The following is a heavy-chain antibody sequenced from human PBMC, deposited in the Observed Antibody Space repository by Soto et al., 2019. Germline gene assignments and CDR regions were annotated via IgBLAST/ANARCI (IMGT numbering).Heavy chain of an antibody. V-gene: IGHV3-74*01. D-gene: IGHD4-17*01. CDR3: ARGLYGDSVGYDH. CDR1: GFTFSVYY. Sequence: EVQVVESGGGSVQPGGSLRLSCAASGFTFSVYYMHWIRQVPGKGLFWVCRIKTDGSSADYVDSVKGRFTISRDNAKNTLSLLMNSLTVEDTAVYYCARGLYGDSVGYDHWGHGALDTVSS. CDR2: IKTDGSSA. J-gene: IGHJ4*01.